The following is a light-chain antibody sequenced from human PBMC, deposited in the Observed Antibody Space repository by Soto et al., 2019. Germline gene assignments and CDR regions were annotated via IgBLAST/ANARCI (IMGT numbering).Light chain of an antibody. V-gene: IGKV1-5*03. CDR2: KAS. J-gene: IGKJ1*01. CDR1: QSISSW. CDR3: QQYNSDLT. Sequence: DIQMTQSPSTLSASVGDRVTITCRASQSISSWLAWYQQKPGKAPKLLIYKASSLESGVPSRFSGSGSGTEFTLTISSLQPEDFATYYCQQYNSDLTFGQGTKVEIK.